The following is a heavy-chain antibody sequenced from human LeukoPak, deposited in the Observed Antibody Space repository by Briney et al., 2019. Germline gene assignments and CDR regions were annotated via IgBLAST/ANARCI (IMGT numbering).Heavy chain of an antibody. V-gene: IGHV4-34*01. CDR3: VRDRGSSFWFYY. Sequence: SETLSLTCAVYGGSFSGYYWSWIRQPPGKGLEWIGEINHSGSTNYNPSLKSRVTISADTSKDQLSLTLTSVTAVDTAIYYCVRDRGSSFWFYYWGQGTLVIVSS. D-gene: IGHD6-6*01. CDR2: INHSGST. CDR1: GGSFSGYY. J-gene: IGHJ4*02.